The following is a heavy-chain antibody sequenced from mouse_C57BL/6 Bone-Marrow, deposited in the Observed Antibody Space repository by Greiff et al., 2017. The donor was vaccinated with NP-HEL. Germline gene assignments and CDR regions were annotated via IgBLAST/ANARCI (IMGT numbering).Heavy chain of an antibody. V-gene: IGHV1-4*01. Sequence: VQLQQSRAELARPGASVKMSCKASGYTFTSYTMHWVKQRPGQGLEWIGYINPSSGYTKYNQKFKDKATLTADKSSSTAYMQLSSLTSEDSAVYYCARWAGAYAMDYWGQGTSVTVSS. CDR3: ARWAGAYAMDY. J-gene: IGHJ4*01. CDR2: INPSSGYT. CDR1: GYTFTSYT.